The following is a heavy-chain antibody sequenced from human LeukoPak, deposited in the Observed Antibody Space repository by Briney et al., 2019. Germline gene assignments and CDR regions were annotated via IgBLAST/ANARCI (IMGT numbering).Heavy chain of an antibody. CDR3: DRGQAYYYGFDY. CDR1: GGSISSGDYY. CDR2: IYYSGTT. J-gene: IGHJ4*02. V-gene: IGHV4-30-4*08. Sequence: SQTLSLTCTVSGGSISSGDYYWSWIRQPPGKGLEWIGYIYYSGTTYYNPSLKSRLTISVDTSKNQFSLKLSSVTAADTAVYYCDRGQAYYYGFDYWGQGTLVTVSS. D-gene: IGHD3-10*01.